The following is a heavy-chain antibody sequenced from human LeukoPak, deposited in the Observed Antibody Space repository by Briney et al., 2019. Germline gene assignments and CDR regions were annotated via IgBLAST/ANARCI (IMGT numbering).Heavy chain of an antibody. CDR3: ARDKRHSYGRYFAH. V-gene: IGHV4-59*01. Sequence: PSETLSLTCSVFGDPISTYHWNWIRKPPGKGLEWIAYMQSTGNSQYNSSLKSRVAMSVDTSKNQVVLSLSSVTAADTAVYYCARDKRHSYGRYFAHWGQGMLVTVSS. CDR2: MQSTGNS. D-gene: IGHD5-18*01. CDR1: GDPISTYH. J-gene: IGHJ4*02.